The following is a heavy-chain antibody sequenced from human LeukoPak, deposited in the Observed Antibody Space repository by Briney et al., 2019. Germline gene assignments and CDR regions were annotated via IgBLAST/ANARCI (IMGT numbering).Heavy chain of an antibody. D-gene: IGHD1-26*01. V-gene: IGHV4-38-2*02. CDR3: ARDLHRIAGYYFDY. Sequence: SETLSLTCTVSGYSISSGYYWGWIRQPPGKGLEWIGSIYHSGGTYYNPSLKSRVTISVDTSKNQFSLKVRSETAADTAVYYCARDLHRIAGYYFDYWGQGTLVTVSS. J-gene: IGHJ4*02. CDR1: GYSISSGYY. CDR2: IYHSGGT.